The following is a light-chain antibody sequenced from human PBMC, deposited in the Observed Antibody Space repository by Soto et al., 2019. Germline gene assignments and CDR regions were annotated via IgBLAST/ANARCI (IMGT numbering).Light chain of an antibody. CDR3: QQYNTYPWT. J-gene: IGKJ1*01. V-gene: IGKV1-5*03. CDR1: QSISSW. Sequence: DIQMTQSPSTLSASVGDRVTITCRASQSISSWLAWYQQKPGKAPKLLIYQAYSLESGVPSRFSGSGSGTEFTLTISSLQPDDFATYYCQQYNTYPWTFGQGTKVEIK. CDR2: QAY.